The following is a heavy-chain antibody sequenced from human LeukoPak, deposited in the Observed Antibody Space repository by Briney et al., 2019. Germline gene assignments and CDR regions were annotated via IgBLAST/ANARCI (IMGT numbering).Heavy chain of an antibody. Sequence: GRSERLFCAASGFTFSSYAMHGVRQAPGKGVEWVAVLSYDGSNKYYADSVKGRFTISRDNSTNTLYLQMNSLRAEDTAVYYCARDPPSNIVLMVYSGYFDYWGQGTLVTVSS. CDR3: ARDPPSNIVLMVYSGYFDY. CDR1: GFTFSSYA. J-gene: IGHJ4*02. V-gene: IGHV3-30*01. D-gene: IGHD2-8*01. CDR2: LSYDGSNK.